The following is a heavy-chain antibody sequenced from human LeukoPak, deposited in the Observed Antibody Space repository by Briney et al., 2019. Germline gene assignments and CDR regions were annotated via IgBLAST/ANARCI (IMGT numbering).Heavy chain of an antibody. D-gene: IGHD1-26*01. CDR2: IYPGDSDI. V-gene: IGHV5-51*01. CDR1: GYSFTSYW. CDR3: ARQGRWEQGVDY. Sequence: SGESLKISCKGSGYSFTSYWIGWVRQMPEKGLEWMGIIYPGDSDIRYSPSFQGQVTISTDKSISTAYLQWGSLKASDTAMYYCARQGRWEQGVDYWGQGTLVTVSS. J-gene: IGHJ4*02.